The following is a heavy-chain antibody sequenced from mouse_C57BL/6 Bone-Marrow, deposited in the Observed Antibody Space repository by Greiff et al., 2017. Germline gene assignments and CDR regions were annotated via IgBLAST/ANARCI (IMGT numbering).Heavy chain of an antibody. CDR2: IYPRDGST. Sequence: VKLQESDAELVKPGASVKISCKVSGYTFTDHTIHWMKQRPEQGLEWIGYIYPRDGSTKYNEKFKGKATLTADKSSSTAYMQLNSLTSEDSAVYFCAREGYYGPRESSWYFDVWGTGTTVTVSS. CDR3: AREGYYGPRESSWYFDV. CDR1: GYTFTDHT. J-gene: IGHJ1*03. V-gene: IGHV1-78*01. D-gene: IGHD1-1*01.